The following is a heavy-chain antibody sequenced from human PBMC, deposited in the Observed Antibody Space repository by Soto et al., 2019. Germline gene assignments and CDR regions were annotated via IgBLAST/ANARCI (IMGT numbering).Heavy chain of an antibody. CDR3: ARRWGYAFDI. Sequence: SETLSLTCTVSGGSISTHYWNWIRHSPGKGLEWIGYIYSGTTKYNPSLKSRVTISVDTSKNQFSLKLSSVTAADTAVYYCARRWGYAFDIWGQGTMVTVSS. CDR1: GGSISTHY. J-gene: IGHJ3*02. CDR2: IYSGTT. V-gene: IGHV4-59*08. D-gene: IGHD1-26*01.